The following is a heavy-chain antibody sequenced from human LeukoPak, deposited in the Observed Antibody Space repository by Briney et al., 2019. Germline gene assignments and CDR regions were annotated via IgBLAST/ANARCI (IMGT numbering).Heavy chain of an antibody. CDR3: AKSTGRGATDAFDI. Sequence: GGSLRLSCAASGFTFSSYAMSWVRQAPGKGLVWVSPISASGGTTYYADSVKGRFTISRDNSKNTVYPQMNSLRAEDTAVYYCAKSTGRGATDAFDIWGQGAMVTVSS. CDR2: ISASGGTT. V-gene: IGHV3-23*01. CDR1: GFTFSSYA. D-gene: IGHD3-10*01. J-gene: IGHJ3*02.